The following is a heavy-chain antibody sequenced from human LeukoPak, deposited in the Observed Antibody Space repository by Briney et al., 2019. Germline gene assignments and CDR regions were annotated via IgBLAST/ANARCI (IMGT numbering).Heavy chain of an antibody. CDR2: ISCNSGGT. D-gene: IGHD1-26*01. CDR3: ATVGRSGAAFDP. Sequence: EASVKVSCKASGYTFTSYAMNWVRQAPGQGLEWMGWISCNSGGTNYAQKFQGWVTMTRDTSISTAYMELSRLGPDDTAVYYCATVGRSGAAFDPWGQGTLVTVSS. CDR1: GYTFTSYA. V-gene: IGHV1-2*04. J-gene: IGHJ5*02.